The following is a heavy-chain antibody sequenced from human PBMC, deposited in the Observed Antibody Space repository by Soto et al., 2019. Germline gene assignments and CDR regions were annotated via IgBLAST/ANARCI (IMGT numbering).Heavy chain of an antibody. CDR1: GFTFSSYG. Sequence: GGSLRLSCAASGFTFSSYGMHWVRQAPGKGLEWVAVIWYDGSNKYYADSVKGRFTISRDNSKNTLYLQMNSLRAEDTAVYYCARAYLGRGSGSYYLGYYMDVWGKGTTVTVSS. D-gene: IGHD3-10*01. CDR3: ARAYLGRGSGSYYLGYYMDV. J-gene: IGHJ6*03. V-gene: IGHV3-33*01. CDR2: IWYDGSNK.